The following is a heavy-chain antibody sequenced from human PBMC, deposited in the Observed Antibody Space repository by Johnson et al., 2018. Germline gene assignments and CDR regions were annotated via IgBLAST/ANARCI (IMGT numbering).Heavy chain of an antibody. CDR2: IIPILGTA. Sequence: QVQLVQSGAEVKKPGSSVKVSCKASGGTFSTYTINWVRQAPGQGLEWMGRIIPILGTAHYAQKFQGRVTITADESTGTAYMELSSLRSEDTAVYYCARAGNTAPRDGMDVWGQGTTVTVSS. CDR3: ARAGNTAPRDGMDV. V-gene: IGHV1-69*11. D-gene: IGHD5-18*01. CDR1: GGTFSTYT. J-gene: IGHJ6*02.